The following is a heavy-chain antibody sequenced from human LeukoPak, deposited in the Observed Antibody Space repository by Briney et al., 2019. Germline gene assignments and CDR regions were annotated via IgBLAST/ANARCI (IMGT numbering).Heavy chain of an antibody. CDR2: IYYSGST. CDR1: GGSISSSSYY. Sequence: PSETLSLTCTVSGGSISSSSYYWGWIRWPPGKGLEWIGSIYYSGSTYYNPSLKSRVTISVDTSKNQFSLKLSSVTAADTAVYYCARHKAYYDFWSGYYPNWFDPWGQGTLVTVSS. V-gene: IGHV4-39*01. D-gene: IGHD3-3*01. J-gene: IGHJ5*02. CDR3: ARHKAYYDFWSGYYPNWFDP.